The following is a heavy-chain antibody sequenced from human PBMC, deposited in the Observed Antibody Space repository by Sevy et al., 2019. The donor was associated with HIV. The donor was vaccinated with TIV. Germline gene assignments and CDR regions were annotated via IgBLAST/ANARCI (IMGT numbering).Heavy chain of an antibody. CDR1: GFSFSSYG. V-gene: IGHV3-30*02. Sequence: QPGGSLRLSCAASGFSFSSYGMHWVRQAPGKGLEWMSYIQYDGSNKDYADSVKGRFTISRDNSKNTLYLQMNSLGVEDTAVFYCVKEGGGEGGDHWGQGTLVTVSS. CDR3: VKEGGGEGGDH. D-gene: IGHD3-16*01. J-gene: IGHJ4*02. CDR2: IQYDGSNK.